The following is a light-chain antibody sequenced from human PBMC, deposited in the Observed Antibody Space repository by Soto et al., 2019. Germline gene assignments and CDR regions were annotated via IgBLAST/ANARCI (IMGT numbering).Light chain of an antibody. V-gene: IGKV1-33*01. CDR1: QDISKF. Sequence: DIQMTQSPSSLSASEGDRVTITCQASQDISKFLNWYQQKPGKAPKLLIYDASNLEAGVPSRFSGSGSGTDFTFTISSLQPEDIATYYCQQYDNLPLTFGGGTKVDIK. J-gene: IGKJ4*01. CDR3: QQYDNLPLT. CDR2: DAS.